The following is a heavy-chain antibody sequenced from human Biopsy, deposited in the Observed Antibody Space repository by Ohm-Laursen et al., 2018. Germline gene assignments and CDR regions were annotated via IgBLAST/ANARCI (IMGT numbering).Heavy chain of an antibody. V-gene: IGHV4-31*11. Sequence: TLSLTCAVSGGSISNGGYYWNWVRQHPGKGLEWVGYVYHSGTTYYNPSLKSRVTMSVDTSKNQFSLKLNSVTAADTAVYYCARGDYFDSNGYFWFDPWGQGTLVTVSS. CDR3: ARGDYFDSNGYFWFDP. CDR1: GGSISNGGYY. CDR2: VYHSGTT. J-gene: IGHJ5*02. D-gene: IGHD3-22*01.